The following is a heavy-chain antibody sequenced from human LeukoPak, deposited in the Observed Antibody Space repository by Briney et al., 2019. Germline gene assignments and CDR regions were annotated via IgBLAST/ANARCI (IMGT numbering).Heavy chain of an antibody. CDR1: GYTFTSYG. CDR2: ISAYIGNT. Sequence: ASVKVSCKASGYTFTSYGISWVRQAPGQGLEWMGWISAYIGNTSYAQKLQGRVTMTTDTSTSTAYMELRSLRSDDTAVYYCARDRVVYYDILTGYPSHYYGMDVWGQGTTVTVSS. D-gene: IGHD3-9*01. V-gene: IGHV1-18*01. CDR3: ARDRVVYYDILTGYPSHYYGMDV. J-gene: IGHJ6*02.